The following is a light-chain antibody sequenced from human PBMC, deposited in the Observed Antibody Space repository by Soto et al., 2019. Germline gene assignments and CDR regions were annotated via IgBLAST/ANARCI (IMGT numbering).Light chain of an antibody. V-gene: IGLV1-51*01. CDR2: DDD. Sequence: QSVLTQPPSVSAAPGQRVTISCSGSSSNLGGNSVSWYQQLPGTAPKLLIYDDDQRPSGIPDRYSGSKSGTSATLGITGFQTGDEADYYCGSWDSSLSAYVFGTGTKVTVL. J-gene: IGLJ1*01. CDR1: SSNLGGNS. CDR3: GSWDSSLSAYV.